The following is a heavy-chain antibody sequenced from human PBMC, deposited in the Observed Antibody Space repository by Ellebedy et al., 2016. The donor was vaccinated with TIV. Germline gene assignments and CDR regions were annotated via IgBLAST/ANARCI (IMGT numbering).Heavy chain of an antibody. CDR2: VSYDGSNK. CDR1: RFTFSSYA. D-gene: IGHD2-21*02. J-gene: IGHJ6*02. Sequence: PGGSLRLSCAASRFTFSSYAMHWVRQAPGKGLEWVAVVSYDGSNKYYAASVKGRFTISRDKSKNTLYLQMNSLRAEDKAMYYCAKDRGPGGDSFHYYYYGMDVWGQGTTVTVSS. V-gene: IGHV3-30*18. CDR3: AKDRGPGGDSFHYYYYGMDV.